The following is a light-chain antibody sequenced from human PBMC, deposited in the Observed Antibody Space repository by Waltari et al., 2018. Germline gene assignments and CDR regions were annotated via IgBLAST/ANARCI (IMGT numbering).Light chain of an antibody. Sequence: QSVLTQPPSVSGAPGQRVTISCTGSSSNIGAGYDVHWYQQLPGTAPKLLIYANPVPPAGIPDRFSGSKSGTSASLTITVLQAEDEADYYCQSHDSSHYVFGTGTKVTVL. CDR1: SSNIGAGYD. J-gene: IGLJ1*01. CDR3: QSHDSSHYV. V-gene: IGLV1-40*01. CDR2: ANP.